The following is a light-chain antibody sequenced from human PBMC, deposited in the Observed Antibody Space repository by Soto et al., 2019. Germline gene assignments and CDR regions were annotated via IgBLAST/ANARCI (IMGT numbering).Light chain of an antibody. CDR3: MQALQTPT. Sequence: DIVMTQSPLSLPVTPGDPASISCRSSQSLLHRNGYNYLDWYRQKSGQSPQLLIYLGSNRASGVPDRFSGSGSGTDFTLKISRVEAEDVGVYYCMQALQTPTFGGGTKVEIK. V-gene: IGKV2-28*01. J-gene: IGKJ4*01. CDR2: LGS. CDR1: QSLLHRNGYNY.